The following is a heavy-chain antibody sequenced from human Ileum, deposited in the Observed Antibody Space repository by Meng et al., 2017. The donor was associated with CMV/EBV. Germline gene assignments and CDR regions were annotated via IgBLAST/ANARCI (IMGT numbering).Heavy chain of an antibody. Sequence: SETLSLTCSVSGDSISSNSHFWGWIRRPPGKGLEWIGTISYSGSTSFNLSLKSRVTILLDSSKNQFSLSLSSVTAADTAVYYCARVADLVALGYHFDSWGQGTLVTVSS. J-gene: IGHJ4*02. CDR2: ISYSGST. V-gene: IGHV4-39*07. CDR1: GDSISSNSHF. CDR3: ARVADLVALGYHFDS. D-gene: IGHD3-16*01.